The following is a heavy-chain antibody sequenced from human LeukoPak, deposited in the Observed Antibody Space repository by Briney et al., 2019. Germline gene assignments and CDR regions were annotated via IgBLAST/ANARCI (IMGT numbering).Heavy chain of an antibody. Sequence: GGSLRLSCVASGFTFSSYAMSWVRQAPGKGLEWVSTISGSDGSTYYADSVKGRFTISRDNSKNTLYVQMKSLRAEDTALYYCAGGSRTNYALDVWGKGTTVTVSS. CDR2: ISGSDGST. J-gene: IGHJ6*04. CDR3: AGGSRTNYALDV. CDR1: GFTFSSYA. D-gene: IGHD3-10*01. V-gene: IGHV3-23*01.